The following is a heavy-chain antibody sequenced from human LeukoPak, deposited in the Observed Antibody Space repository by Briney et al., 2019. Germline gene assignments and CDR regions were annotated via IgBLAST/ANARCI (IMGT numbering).Heavy chain of an antibody. J-gene: IGHJ5*02. Sequence: SVKVSCKASGGTFSSYAISWVRQAPGQGLERMGRIIPIFGIANYAQKFQGRVTITADKSTSTAYMELSSLRSEDTAVYYCASGAAVAGASNWFDPWGQGTLVTVSS. V-gene: IGHV1-69*04. D-gene: IGHD6-19*01. CDR3: ASGAAVAGASNWFDP. CDR2: IIPIFGIA. CDR1: GGTFSSYA.